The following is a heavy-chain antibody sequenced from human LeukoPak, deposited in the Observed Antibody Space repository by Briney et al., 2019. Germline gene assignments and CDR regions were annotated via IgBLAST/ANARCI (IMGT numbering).Heavy chain of an antibody. CDR3: ARYSSGWDSYGMDV. J-gene: IGHJ6*02. Sequence: ASVKVSCKASGYTFINYAINWVRQAPGQGLEWMGGISAYNGNTNYAQNLQGRVTMTTDTSTNTAYMELRSLRSDDTAVYYCARYSSGWDSYGMDVWGQGTTVTVSS. D-gene: IGHD6-19*01. V-gene: IGHV1-18*01. CDR1: GYTFINYA. CDR2: ISAYNGNT.